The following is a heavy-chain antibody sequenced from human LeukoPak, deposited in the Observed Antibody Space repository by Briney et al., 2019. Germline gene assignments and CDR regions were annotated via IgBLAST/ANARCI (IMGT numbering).Heavy chain of an antibody. CDR1: AFTFATYA. Sequence: GGSLRLSCAASAFTFATYAMSWVRQAPGKGLEWGSSISGSGGSTHYADSVRGRFTISRDNSKSTLYLQMNSLRAEDTAIYYCAKMPAYCYDSSGYAFHFDYWGQGTLVTVSS. D-gene: IGHD3-22*01. CDR2: ISGSGGST. J-gene: IGHJ4*02. CDR3: AKMPAYCYDSSGYAFHFDY. V-gene: IGHV3-23*01.